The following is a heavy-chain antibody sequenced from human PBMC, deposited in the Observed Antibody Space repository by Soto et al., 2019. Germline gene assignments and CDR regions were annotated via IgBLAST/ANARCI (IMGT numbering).Heavy chain of an antibody. CDR3: ARVAVAGSAVYFLGGP. V-gene: IGHV1-18*01. Sequence: VSVKVSCKASGYTFTSYGISWVRQAPGQGLEWMGWISAYNGNTNYAQKLQGRVTMTTDKSTSTAYMELRSLRSDDTAVYYCARVAVAGSAVYFLGGPWGQGTLVTVSS. D-gene: IGHD6-19*01. J-gene: IGHJ5*02. CDR1: GYTFTSYG. CDR2: ISAYNGNT.